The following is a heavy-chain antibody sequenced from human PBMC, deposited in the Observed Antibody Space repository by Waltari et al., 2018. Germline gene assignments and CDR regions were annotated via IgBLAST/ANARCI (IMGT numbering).Heavy chain of an antibody. V-gene: IGHV3-66*02. CDR1: GFAVSSHY. CDR3: AREWAGFGDYGIDY. J-gene: IGHJ4*02. Sequence: EVQLVESGGGLVQPGGSLRLSCAASGFAVSSHYMSWVRQAPRKGLEWISVIYAGGSTYSADSVKGRFTISRDNSKNMMFLQMNSLRPEDTAMYFCAREWAGFGDYGIDYWGQGSLVTVSS. D-gene: IGHD4-17*01. CDR2: IYAGGST.